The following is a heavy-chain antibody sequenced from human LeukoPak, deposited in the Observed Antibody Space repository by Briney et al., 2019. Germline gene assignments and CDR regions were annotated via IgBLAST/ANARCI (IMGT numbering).Heavy chain of an antibody. D-gene: IGHD1-14*01. CDR3: ARDQRGSTGTFDY. Sequence: SETLSLTRTVSGGSISSYYWSWIRQPPGKGLEWIGYIYYSGSTNYNPSLKSRVTISVDTSKNQFSLKLSSVTAADTAVYYCARDQRGSTGTFDYWGQGTLVTVSS. V-gene: IGHV4-59*01. CDR1: GGSISSYY. CDR2: IYYSGST. J-gene: IGHJ4*02.